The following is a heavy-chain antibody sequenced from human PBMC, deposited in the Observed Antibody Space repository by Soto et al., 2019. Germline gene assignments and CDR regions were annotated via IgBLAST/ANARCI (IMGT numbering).Heavy chain of an antibody. J-gene: IGHJ4*02. V-gene: IGHV3-7*04. Sequence: AGSLSLSCAASGFSFSTAFMSWGRQAPGKGLEWVANIKQDGSDTYYVDSVKGRFTISRDNAKNSLYLQMNSLRAEDTAVYYCATDLGTTMARHWGQGTLVTVS. CDR1: GFSFSTAF. CDR3: ATDLGTTMARH. CDR2: IKQDGSDT. D-gene: IGHD1-1*01.